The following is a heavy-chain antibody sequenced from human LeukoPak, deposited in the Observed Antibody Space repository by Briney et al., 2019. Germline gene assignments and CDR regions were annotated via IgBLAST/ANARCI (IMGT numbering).Heavy chain of an antibody. D-gene: IGHD6-19*01. CDR3: ASSGWYGDYFDY. CDR1: GYSISSGYY. CDR2: IYHSGST. V-gene: IGHV4-38-2*01. Sequence: PSETLSLTCAVSGYSISSGYYWGWIRQPPGKGLEWIGIIYHSGSTYYNPSLKSRVTISVDTSKNQFSLKLSSVTAADTAVYYCASSGWYGDYFDYWGQGTLVTVSS. J-gene: IGHJ4*02.